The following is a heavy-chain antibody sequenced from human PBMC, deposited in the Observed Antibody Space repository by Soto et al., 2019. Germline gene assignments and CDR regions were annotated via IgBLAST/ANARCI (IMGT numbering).Heavy chain of an antibody. Sequence: PGGSLRLSCAASGFTFSSYAMSWVRQAPGKGLEWVSAISGSGGSTYYADSVKGRFTVSRDNSKNTLYLQMNSLRAEDTAVYYCAIASDFWSRSQFEYWGEPTLLTVS. CDR1: GFTFSSYA. J-gene: IGHJ4*02. CDR2: ISGSGGST. V-gene: IGHV3-23*01. CDR3: AIASDFWSRSQFEY. D-gene: IGHD3-3*01.